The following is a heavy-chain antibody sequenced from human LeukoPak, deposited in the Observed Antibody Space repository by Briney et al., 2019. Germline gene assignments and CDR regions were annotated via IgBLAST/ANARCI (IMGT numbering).Heavy chain of an antibody. V-gene: IGHV3-23*01. CDR3: AKATSASGYDYVFDY. D-gene: IGHD5-12*01. CDR1: GFTFSSYA. Sequence: GGSLRLSCAASGFTFSSYAMRWVRQALGKGLEWVSGSGSGGSTYYADSVKGRFSISRDNSKNTLHLQMNSLRAEDTAVYYCAKATSASGYDYVFDYWGQGTLVTVSS. CDR2: SGSGGST. J-gene: IGHJ4*02.